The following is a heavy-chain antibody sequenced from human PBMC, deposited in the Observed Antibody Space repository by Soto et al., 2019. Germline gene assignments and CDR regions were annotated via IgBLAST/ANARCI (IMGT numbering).Heavy chain of an antibody. CDR1: GFTFSNYW. CDR2: INSDGSVS. Sequence: EVQLVESGGGLVQPGGSLRLSCAASGFTFSNYWMYWVRQAPGKGLEWVSRINSDGSVSSYADSVKGRLTISRDNVKNTLYLQRDSLRAADTAVYDCAIGDCVGGTCYSLAGSFYYYMDVWGKGTTVTVFS. D-gene: IGHD2-15*01. V-gene: IGHV3-74*02. CDR3: AIGDCVGGTCYSLAGSFYYYMDV. J-gene: IGHJ6*03.